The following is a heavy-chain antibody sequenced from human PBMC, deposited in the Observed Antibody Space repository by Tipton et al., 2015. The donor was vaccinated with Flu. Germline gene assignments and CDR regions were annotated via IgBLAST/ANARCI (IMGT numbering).Heavy chain of an antibody. CDR1: GGSISSSRYY. CDR3: ARRGRRSVAFDI. D-gene: IGHD3-10*01. Sequence: TLSLTCTVSGGSISSSRYYWGWIRQPPGKGLEWIGSIYYSGSTYYNPSLKSRVTISVDTSKNQISLKLSSVTAADTAVYYCARRGRRSVAFDIWGQGTMVTVSS. V-gene: IGHV4-39*07. J-gene: IGHJ3*02. CDR2: IYYSGST.